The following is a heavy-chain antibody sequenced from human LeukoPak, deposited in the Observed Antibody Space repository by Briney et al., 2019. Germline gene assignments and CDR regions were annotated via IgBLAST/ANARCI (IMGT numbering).Heavy chain of an antibody. D-gene: IGHD4-23*01. CDR2: IWYDGSNK. CDR1: GFTFSSYG. Sequence: PGRSLRLSCAASGFTFSSYGMHWARQAPGKGLEWVAVIWYDGSNKYYADFVKGRFTISRDNSKNTLYLQMNSLRAEDTAVYYCAKSGQDLNYGGNLLPFDYWGQGTLVTVSS. J-gene: IGHJ4*02. V-gene: IGHV3-33*06. CDR3: AKSGQDLNYGGNLLPFDY.